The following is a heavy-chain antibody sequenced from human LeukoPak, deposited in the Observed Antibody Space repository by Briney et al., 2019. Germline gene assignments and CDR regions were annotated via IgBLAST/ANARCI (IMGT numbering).Heavy chain of an antibody. V-gene: IGHV1-18*01. CDR2: ISAYNGNT. D-gene: IGHD3-22*01. Sequence: GASVKVSCKASGYTFTSYGISWVRQAPGQGLEWMGWISAYNGNTNYAQKLQGRVTMTTDTSTSTAYMELRSLRSDDTAVYYCAKDRGRYYDSNGYYWGYYFDSWGQGILVTVST. CDR1: GYTFTSYG. J-gene: IGHJ4*02. CDR3: AKDRGRYYDSNGYYWGYYFDS.